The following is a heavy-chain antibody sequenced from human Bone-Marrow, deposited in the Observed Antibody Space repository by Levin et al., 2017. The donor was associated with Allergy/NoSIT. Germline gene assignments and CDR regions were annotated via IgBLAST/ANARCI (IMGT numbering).Heavy chain of an antibody. CDR1: GGSITYYY. CDR2: IYYSGST. Sequence: PGGSLRLSCSVSGGSITYYYWSWIRQPPGKGLEWIGHIYYSGSTNYNPSLKSRVHISVDTSKNQISLQMSSAIAADTAIYYCARRAYGSGHVRFDYWGQGILVTVSS. CDR3: ARRAYGSGHVRFDY. V-gene: IGHV4-59*08. D-gene: IGHD3-10*01. J-gene: IGHJ4*02.